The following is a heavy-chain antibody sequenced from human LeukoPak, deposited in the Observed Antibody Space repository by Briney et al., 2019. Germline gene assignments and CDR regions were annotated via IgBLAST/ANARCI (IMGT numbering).Heavy chain of an antibody. J-gene: IGHJ3*02. CDR3: TTSGNPSLIDI. D-gene: IGHD1-26*01. Sequence: GGSLRLSCITSGLTFGDFAMSWFRRAPGKGLEWVGFIRSKAYGGTTESVASVKGRFTISRDDSKNTLYLQMNSLKTEDTAVYYCTTSGNPSLIDIWGQGTMATVPS. CDR1: GLTFGDFA. V-gene: IGHV3-49*03. CDR2: IRSKAYGGTT.